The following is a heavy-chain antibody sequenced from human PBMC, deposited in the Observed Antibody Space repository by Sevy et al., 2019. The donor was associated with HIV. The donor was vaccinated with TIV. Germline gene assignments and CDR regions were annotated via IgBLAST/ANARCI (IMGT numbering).Heavy chain of an antibody. J-gene: IGHJ4*02. CDR1: GFTFDDYA. V-gene: IGHV3-9*03. D-gene: IGHD4-17*01. CDR3: AKDMANDYGDPDSHFDY. CDR2: ISWNSGSI. Sequence: GGSLRLSCAASGFTFDDYAMHWVRQAPGKGLEWVSGISWNSGSIGYADSVKGRFTISTDNAKNSLYLQMNSLRAEDMALYYCAKDMANDYGDPDSHFDYWGQGTLVTVSS.